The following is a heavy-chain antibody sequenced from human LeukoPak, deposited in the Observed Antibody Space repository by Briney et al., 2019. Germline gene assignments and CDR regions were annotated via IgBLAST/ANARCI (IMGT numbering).Heavy chain of an antibody. D-gene: IGHD4-17*01. CDR1: GFTFSDYY. J-gene: IGHJ4*02. CDR2: ISSSGSTI. CDR3: ARGPLYGDYEYGDRVIDY. Sequence: KPGGSLRLSCAASGFTFSDYYMSWISQAPGKGLEWVSYISSSGSTIYYADSVKGRFTISRDNAKNSLYLQMNSLRAEDTAVYYCARGPLYGDYEYGDRVIDYWGQGTLVTVSS. V-gene: IGHV3-11*04.